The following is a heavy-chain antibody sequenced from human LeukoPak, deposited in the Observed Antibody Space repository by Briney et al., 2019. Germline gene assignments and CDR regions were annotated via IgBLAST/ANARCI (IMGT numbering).Heavy chain of an antibody. J-gene: IGHJ4*02. V-gene: IGHV1-2*02. CDR2: INPNSGDT. CDR1: GYTFIGYY. Sequence: ASVKVSCKASGYTFIGYYMHWVRHAPGQGLEWMGWINPNSGDTNSAQKFQGRVTMTRDTSISTAYMELSRLRSDDTAVYYCARGHTVTAFDYWGQGTLVTVSS. D-gene: IGHD4-17*01. CDR3: ARGHTVTAFDY.